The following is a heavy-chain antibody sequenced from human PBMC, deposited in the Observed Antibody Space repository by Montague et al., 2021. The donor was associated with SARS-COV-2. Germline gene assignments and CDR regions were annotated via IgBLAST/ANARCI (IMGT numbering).Heavy chain of an antibody. V-gene: IGHV4-59*01. CDR1: GGSISSYY. Sequence: SETLSLTCTVSGGSISSYYWCWIRQPPGKGLEWIGYIYYSGSTNYNPSLTSGVTISVDTSKNQFSLKLSSVTAADTAVYYCARVFPRWLQFDPYFDYWGQGTLVTVSS. CDR2: IYYSGST. J-gene: IGHJ4*02. CDR3: ARVFPRWLQFDPYFDY. D-gene: IGHD5-24*01.